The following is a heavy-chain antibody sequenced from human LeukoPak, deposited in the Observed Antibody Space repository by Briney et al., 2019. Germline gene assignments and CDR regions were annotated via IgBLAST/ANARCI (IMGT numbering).Heavy chain of an antibody. CDR3: ASGSGSYVYFQH. D-gene: IGHD3-10*01. Sequence: GGSLRLSCAASGFTVSSNYMSWVRQAPGKGLEWVSVIYSGGSTYYADSVKGRFTISRDNSKNTQYLQMNSLRAEDTAVYYCASGSGSYVYFQHWGQGTLVTVSS. CDR1: GFTVSSNY. CDR2: IYSGGST. J-gene: IGHJ1*01. V-gene: IGHV3-53*01.